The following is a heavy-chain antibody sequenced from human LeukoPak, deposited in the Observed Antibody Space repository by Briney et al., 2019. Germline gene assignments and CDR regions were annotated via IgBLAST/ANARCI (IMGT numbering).Heavy chain of an antibody. D-gene: IGHD4-17*01. J-gene: IGHJ3*02. CDR3: ARAISDYDASDI. Sequence: PGGSLRLSCAASGFTFSSYSMNWVRQAPGKGLEWVSPISSSSNFIYYADSVKGRFTISRDNAKNSLYLQMNSLRAEDTAVYYCARAISDYDASDIWGQGTMVTVSS. CDR2: ISSSSNFI. V-gene: IGHV3-21*01. CDR1: GFTFSSYS.